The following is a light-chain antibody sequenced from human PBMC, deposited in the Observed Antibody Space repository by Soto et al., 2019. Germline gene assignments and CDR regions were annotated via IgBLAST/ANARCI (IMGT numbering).Light chain of an antibody. V-gene: IGLV2-14*01. Sequence: QSALTQPASVSGSPGQSITISCTGTSRDVGGYNYVSWYQQHPGKAPKLMIYEVSNRPSGVSNRFSGSKSGNTASLTISGLQAEDEADYYCSSYTSSKVFGTGTKVTVL. CDR3: SSYTSSKV. CDR1: SRDVGGYNY. CDR2: EVS. J-gene: IGLJ1*01.